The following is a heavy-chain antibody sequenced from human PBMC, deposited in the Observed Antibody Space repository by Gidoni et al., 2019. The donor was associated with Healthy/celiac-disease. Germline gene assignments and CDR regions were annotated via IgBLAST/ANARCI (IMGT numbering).Heavy chain of an antibody. V-gene: IGHV4-39*01. D-gene: IGHD3-16*02. CDR2: IYYSGST. Sequence: QLQLQESGPGLVKPSETLSLTCTVSGGSISSSSYYWGWIRQPPGKGLEWIGSIYYSGSTYYNPSLKSRVTISVDTSKNQFSLKLSSVTAADTAVYYCARHGDYVWGSYRTPFDYWGQGTLVTVSS. CDR3: ARHGDYVWGSYRTPFDY. CDR1: GGSISSSSYY. J-gene: IGHJ4*02.